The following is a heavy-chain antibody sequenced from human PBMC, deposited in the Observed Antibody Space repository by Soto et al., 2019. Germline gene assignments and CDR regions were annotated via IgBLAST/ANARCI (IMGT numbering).Heavy chain of an antibody. CDR3: ARSEEDSDYYYYGMDV. V-gene: IGHV6-1*01. CDR2: TYYRSRWYS. J-gene: IGHJ6*02. CDR1: GDTVSSNSVA. D-gene: IGHD2-15*01. Sequence: PSETLSLTCVGSGDTVSSNSVAWNWVRQSPSRGLEWLGRTYYRSRWYSDYAVSVRSRIDINADTSKKQVSLQLNSVTPEDTAVYYCARSEEDSDYYYYGMDVWGQGTTVTV.